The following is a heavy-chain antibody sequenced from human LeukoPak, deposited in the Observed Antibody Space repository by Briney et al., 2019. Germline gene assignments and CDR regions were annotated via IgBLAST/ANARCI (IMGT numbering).Heavy chain of an antibody. V-gene: IGHV1-18*01. Sequence: ASVKVSCKTSGYTFTNYGVSWVRQAPGQRLEWMGWISAYNGNTNYAQKLQGRVTMTTDTSTNTAYMELRSLTSDDTAVYYCARDRGSGWYKPFDYWGQGTLVTVSS. CDR1: GYTFTNYG. CDR3: ARDRGSGWYKPFDY. J-gene: IGHJ4*02. D-gene: IGHD6-19*01. CDR2: ISAYNGNT.